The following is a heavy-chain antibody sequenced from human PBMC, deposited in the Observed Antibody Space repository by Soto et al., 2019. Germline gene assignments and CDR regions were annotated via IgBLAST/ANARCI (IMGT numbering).Heavy chain of an antibody. CDR1: GGTFSSYA. V-gene: IGHV1-69*01. J-gene: IGHJ4*02. Sequence: QVQLVHSGADVKKPGSSVKVSCKASGGTFSSYAISWVRQAPGQGLEWMGGIIPIFGTANYAQKFQGRVTITADESTSTAYMELSSLRSEDTAVYYRAREGGYSSGLHRFDYWGQGTLVTVSS. CDR2: IIPIFGTA. D-gene: IGHD6-19*01. CDR3: AREGGYSSGLHRFDY.